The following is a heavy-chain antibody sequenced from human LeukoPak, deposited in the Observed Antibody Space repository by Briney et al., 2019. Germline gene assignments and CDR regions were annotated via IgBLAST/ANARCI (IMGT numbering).Heavy chain of an antibody. D-gene: IGHD3-22*01. CDR1: GFTFSSYA. J-gene: IGHJ4*02. V-gene: IGHV3-23*01. CDR2: ISGSGGST. Sequence: GGSLRLSCAASGFTFSSYAMSWVRQAPGKGLEWVSAISGSGGSTYYADSVRGRFTISRDNSKNTLYLQMNSLRAEDTAVYYCAKDPTTYYYDSSGYYQDYWGQGTLVTVSS. CDR3: AKDPTTYYYDSSGYYQDY.